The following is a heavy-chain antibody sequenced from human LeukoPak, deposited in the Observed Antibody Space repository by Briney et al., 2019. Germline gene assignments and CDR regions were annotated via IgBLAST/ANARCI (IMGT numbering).Heavy chain of an antibody. CDR1: GFTFSTYG. CDR3: ARVPGYYDSSGYYT. CDR2: ISSSSSYI. V-gene: IGHV3-21*01. Sequence: GGSLRLSCAASGFTFSTYGMHWVRQAPGKGLEWVSSISSSSSYIYYADSVKGRFTISRDNAKNSLYLQMNSLRAEDTAVYYCARVPGYYDSSGYYTWGQGTLVTVSS. D-gene: IGHD3-22*01. J-gene: IGHJ5*02.